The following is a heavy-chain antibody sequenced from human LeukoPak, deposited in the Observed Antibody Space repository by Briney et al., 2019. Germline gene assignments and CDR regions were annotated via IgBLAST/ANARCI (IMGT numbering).Heavy chain of an antibody. V-gene: IGHV3-23*01. CDR3: ARDYVAGDFDY. CDR1: GFTFSSYA. Sequence: PGGSLRLSCAVSGFTFSSYAMNWVRQAPGKGLEWVSAISGSGGSTYYADSVKGRFTISRDKSKNTLYLQMNSLRAEDTAVYYCARDYVAGDFDYWGQGTLVTVSS. D-gene: IGHD6-19*01. J-gene: IGHJ4*02. CDR2: ISGSGGST.